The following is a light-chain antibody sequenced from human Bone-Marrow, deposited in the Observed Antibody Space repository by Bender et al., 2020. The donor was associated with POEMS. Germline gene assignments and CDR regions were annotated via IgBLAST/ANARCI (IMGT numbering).Light chain of an antibody. CDR1: GNDIANYNY. Sequence: QSALTQPRSVSGSPGQSVTISCTGTGNDIANYNYVSWYQQHPGMAPKLIIYDVNKRPSGVPDRFSGSKSGNTASLTISWLRADDEADYYCSSYTSSSTRLFGGGTKLTVL. V-gene: IGLV2-11*01. CDR2: DVN. J-gene: IGLJ2*01. CDR3: SSYTSSSTRL.